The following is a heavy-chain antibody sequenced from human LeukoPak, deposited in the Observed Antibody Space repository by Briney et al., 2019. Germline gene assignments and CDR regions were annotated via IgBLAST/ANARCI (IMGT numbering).Heavy chain of an antibody. Sequence: GGSLRLSCAASGFTFTNYAMSWVRQAPGKGLEWVSTISGSGSSTYYADSVKGRFTISKDTSRDTLYLQMNSLRAEDTAVYYCAKDLMRDRWFGESWGQGTLVTVSS. D-gene: IGHD3-10*01. CDR1: GFTFTNYA. CDR3: AKDLMRDRWFGES. CDR2: ISGSGSST. V-gene: IGHV3-23*01. J-gene: IGHJ5*02.